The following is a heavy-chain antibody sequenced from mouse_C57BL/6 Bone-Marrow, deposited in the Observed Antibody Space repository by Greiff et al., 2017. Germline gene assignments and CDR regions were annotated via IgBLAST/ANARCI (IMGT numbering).Heavy chain of an antibody. CDR1: GYTFTSYW. CDR3: ARDYYGSSYWSYYFDY. J-gene: IGHJ2*01. D-gene: IGHD1-1*01. V-gene: IGHV1-69*01. Sequence: QVQLQQPGAELVMPGASVKLSCKASGYTFTSYWMHWVKQRPGQGLEWIGEIAPSDSYTNYNQKFKGKSTLTVDKSSSTAYMQLSSLTSEDSAVYYCARDYYGSSYWSYYFDYWGQGTTLTVSS. CDR2: IAPSDSYT.